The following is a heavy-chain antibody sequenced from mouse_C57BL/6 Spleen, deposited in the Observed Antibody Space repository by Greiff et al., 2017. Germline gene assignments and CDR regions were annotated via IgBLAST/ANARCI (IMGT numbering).Heavy chain of an antibody. CDR3: ARKGGWLLQDFDY. CDR1: GYTFTSYW. Sequence: VQLQQPGAELVKPGASVKMSCKASGYTFTSYWITWVKQRPGQGLEWIGDIYPGSGSTNYNEKFKSKATLTVDTSSSTAYMQLSSLTSEDSAVYYCARKGGWLLQDFDYWGQGTTLTVSS. J-gene: IGHJ2*01. CDR2: IYPGSGST. D-gene: IGHD2-3*01. V-gene: IGHV1-55*01.